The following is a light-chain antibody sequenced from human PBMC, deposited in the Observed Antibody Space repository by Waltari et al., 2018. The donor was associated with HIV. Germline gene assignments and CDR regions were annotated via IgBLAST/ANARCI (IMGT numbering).Light chain of an antibody. Sequence: QSALTQPASVSGSPGQSITISCTGTSSDVGSYNLVSWYQQQPGKVPNLMIYEVSKRPSGVSYRFSGSKSGDTASLTISGLQAEDEADYYCCSYAGSSTLIFGGGTKLTVL. CDR3: CSYAGSSTLI. J-gene: IGLJ2*01. V-gene: IGLV2-23*02. CDR2: EVS. CDR1: SSDVGSYNL.